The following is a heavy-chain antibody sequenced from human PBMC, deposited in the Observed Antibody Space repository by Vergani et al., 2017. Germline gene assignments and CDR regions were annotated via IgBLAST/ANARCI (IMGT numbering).Heavy chain of an antibody. CDR2: IGGSGGST. Sequence: EVQLLESGGGLVQPGGSLRLSCAASGFTFSSYAMSWVRQAPGKGLEWVSAIGGSGGSTYYADSVKGRFTISRDNSKNTLYLQMNSLRAEDTAVYYCAKGRYSSPNDYNWFDPWGQGTLVTVSS. D-gene: IGHD6-13*01. J-gene: IGHJ5*02. V-gene: IGHV3-23*01. CDR3: AKGRYSSPNDYNWFDP. CDR1: GFTFSSYA.